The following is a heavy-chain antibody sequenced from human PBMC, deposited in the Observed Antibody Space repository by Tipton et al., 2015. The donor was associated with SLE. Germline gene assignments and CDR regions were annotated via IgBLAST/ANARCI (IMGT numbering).Heavy chain of an antibody. V-gene: IGHV4-34*01. J-gene: IGHJ4*02. D-gene: IGHD6-19*01. CDR1: GGSISSHY. CDR3: ARDAVAVPGPYFDY. Sequence: TLSLTCTVSGGSISSHYWSWIRQPPGKGLEWIGEINHSGSTNYNPSLKSRVTISVDTSKNQFSLKLSSVTAADTAVYYCARDAVAVPGPYFDYWGQGTLVTVSS. CDR2: INHSGST.